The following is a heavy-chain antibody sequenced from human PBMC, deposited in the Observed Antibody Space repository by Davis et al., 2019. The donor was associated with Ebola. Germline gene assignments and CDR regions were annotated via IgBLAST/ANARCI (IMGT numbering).Heavy chain of an antibody. V-gene: IGHV4-34*01. CDR1: GGSFSGYY. CDR3: ARGYSDSSTYYNAFDV. D-gene: IGHD3-22*01. Sequence: PSETLSLTCAVYGGSFSGYYWSWIRQPPGKGLEWIGEINHSGSTNYNPSLKSRVTISVDTSKNQFSLKLSSVTAADTAVYYCARGYSDSSTYYNAFDVWGQGTMVTVSS. J-gene: IGHJ3*01. CDR2: INHSGST.